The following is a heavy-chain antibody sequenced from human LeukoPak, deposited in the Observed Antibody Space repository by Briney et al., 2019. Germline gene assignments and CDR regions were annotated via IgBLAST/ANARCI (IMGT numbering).Heavy chain of an antibody. V-gene: IGHV4-38-2*02. Sequence: SETLSPTCPVSGYSLSRGYYWGWRRQPPGEGGGGWWRIYHSGSTYYNPSLKSRVTISVDTSKNQFSLKLSSVTAADTAVYYCARDGRSSHSRGWFDPWGQGTLVTVSS. CDR2: IYHSGST. D-gene: IGHD6-19*01. CDR1: GYSLSRGYY. CDR3: ARDGRSSHSRGWFDP. J-gene: IGHJ5*02.